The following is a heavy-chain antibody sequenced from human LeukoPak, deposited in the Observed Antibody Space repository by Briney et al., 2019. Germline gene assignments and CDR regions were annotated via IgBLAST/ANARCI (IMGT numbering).Heavy chain of an antibody. CDR3: ASWYGDY. V-gene: IGHV4-34*01. Sequence: SETLSLTCAVYGGSFSGYYWSWIRQPPGKGLEWIGEINHSGSTNYNPSLKSRVTISVDTSKNQFSLKLSSVTAADTAVYYCASWYGDYWGQGTLVTVSS. CDR1: GGSFSGYY. D-gene: IGHD6-13*01. J-gene: IGHJ4*02. CDR2: INHSGST.